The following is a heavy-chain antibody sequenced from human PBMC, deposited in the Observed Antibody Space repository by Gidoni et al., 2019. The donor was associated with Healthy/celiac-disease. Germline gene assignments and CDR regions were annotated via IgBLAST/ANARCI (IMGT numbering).Heavy chain of an antibody. Sequence: EVQLLESGGGLVQPGGSLRLSCAASGFTFSSYAMSWVRQAPGKGLEWVSAIGGSGGSTYYADSVKGRFTISRDNSKNTLYLQMNSLRAEDTAVYYCAKEAYCGGDCYLYYFDYWGQGTLVTVSS. CDR1: GFTFSSYA. CDR2: IGGSGGST. V-gene: IGHV3-23*01. D-gene: IGHD2-21*02. J-gene: IGHJ4*02. CDR3: AKEAYCGGDCYLYYFDY.